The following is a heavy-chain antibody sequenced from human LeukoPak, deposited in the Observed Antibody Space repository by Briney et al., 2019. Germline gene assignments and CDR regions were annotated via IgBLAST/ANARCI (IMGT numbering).Heavy chain of an antibody. D-gene: IGHD3-10*02. V-gene: IGHV3-30*18. CDR3: AKSRVRGVYYFDY. CDR2: ISYDGSNE. CDR1: GLTFRTYG. J-gene: IGHJ4*02. Sequence: GGSLRPPCATFGLTFRTYGMNWVRQAPGKGLEWVAIISYDGSNEDYADSVKGRFTISRDNSKNTLYLQMNSLRAEDSAVYYCAKSRVRGVYYFDYWGQGTLVTVSS.